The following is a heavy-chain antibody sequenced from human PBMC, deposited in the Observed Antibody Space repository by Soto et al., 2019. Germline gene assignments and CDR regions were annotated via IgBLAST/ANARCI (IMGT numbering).Heavy chain of an antibody. V-gene: IGHV3-23*01. CDR2: ISRYGDFT. CDR3: AKDRYLDHDSRGYLFDN. J-gene: IGHJ4*02. CDR1: GFTFNIYA. D-gene: IGHD3-22*01. Sequence: EVQLLESGGALIQPGGSLRLSCAASGFTFNIYAMAWVRQAPGKGLEWVSAISRYGDFTYYADSVEGRFTISRDNSKNTLYLQMNRLRAEDTALYYCAKDRYLDHDSRGYLFDNWGQGTLVTVSS.